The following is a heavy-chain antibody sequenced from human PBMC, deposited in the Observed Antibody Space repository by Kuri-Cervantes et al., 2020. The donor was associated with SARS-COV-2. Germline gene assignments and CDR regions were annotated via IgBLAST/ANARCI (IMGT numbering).Heavy chain of an antibody. Sequence: ESLKISCTVSGGSISSYYWSWIRQPAGKGLEWIGRIYTSGSTNYNPSLKSRVTMSVDTSKNQFSLKLSSVTAADTAVYYCARISRTYAFDIWAKGQWSPSPQ. CDR3: ARISRTYAFDI. D-gene: IGHD1-14*01. CDR1: GGSISSYY. CDR2: IYTSGST. V-gene: IGHV4-4*07. J-gene: IGHJ3*02.